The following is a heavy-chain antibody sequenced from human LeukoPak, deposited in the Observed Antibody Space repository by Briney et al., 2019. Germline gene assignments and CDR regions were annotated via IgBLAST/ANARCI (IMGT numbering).Heavy chain of an antibody. J-gene: IGHJ4*02. D-gene: IGHD3-22*01. CDR3: ATNSQTDRQLSHFYDSSGYRFDY. V-gene: IGHV1-24*01. CDR1: GYTPTELS. CDR2: FDPEDGET. Sequence: ASVKVSCKVSGYTPTELSMHWVRQAPGKGLEWMGGFDPEDGETIYAQKFQGRVTMTEDTSTDTAYMELSSLRSEDTAVYYCATNSQTDRQLSHFYDSSGYRFDYWGQGTLVTVSS.